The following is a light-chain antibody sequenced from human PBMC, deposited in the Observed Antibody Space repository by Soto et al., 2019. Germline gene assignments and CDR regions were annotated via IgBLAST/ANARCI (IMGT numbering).Light chain of an antibody. J-gene: IGKJ4*01. CDR2: GAS. Sequence: EIVMTQSPATLSVSPGERATLSCRASQSVSSNLAWYQQKPGQAPRLPIHGASTRATGIPARFSGSGSGTEFTLRISSLQSEDFAIYYCQQYNSWPPLTFGGGTKVEIK. CDR1: QSVSSN. V-gene: IGKV3-15*01. CDR3: QQYNSWPPLT.